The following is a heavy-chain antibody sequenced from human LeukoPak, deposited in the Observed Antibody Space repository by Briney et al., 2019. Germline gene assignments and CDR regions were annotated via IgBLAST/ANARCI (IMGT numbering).Heavy chain of an antibody. V-gene: IGHV4-39*07. J-gene: IGHJ4*02. D-gene: IGHD6-19*01. CDR2: IYYSGST. Sequence: PSETLSLTCTVSGGSISSSSYYWGWIRQPPGKGLEWIGSIYYSGSTYYNPSLKSRVTISVDTSKNQFSLKLSSVTAADTAVYYCARVSPDGSGWGIDYWGQGTLVTVSS. CDR1: GGSISSSSYY. CDR3: ARVSPDGSGWGIDY.